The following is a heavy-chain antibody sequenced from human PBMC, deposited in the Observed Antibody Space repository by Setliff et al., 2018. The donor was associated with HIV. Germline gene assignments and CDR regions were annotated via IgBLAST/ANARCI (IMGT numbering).Heavy chain of an antibody. CDR2: INAYNGNT. CDR3: ARDNEAIGWFGDRPDHILLF. J-gene: IGHJ3*01. Sequence: ASVKVSCKASGYTFTSYGISWVRQVPGQGLEWMGWINAYNGNTNFAQKLQGRVTMTSDTSTSTAYLELRSLSSDDTAVYYCARDNEAIGWFGDRPDHILLFWGQGTMVTVSS. D-gene: IGHD3-10*01. CDR1: GYTFTSYG. V-gene: IGHV1-18*01.